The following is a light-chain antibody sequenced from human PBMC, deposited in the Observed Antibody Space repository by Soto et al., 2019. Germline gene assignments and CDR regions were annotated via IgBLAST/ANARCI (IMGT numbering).Light chain of an antibody. J-gene: IGLJ1*01. CDR1: SSNIGGNT. V-gene: IGLV1-44*01. CDR2: TDY. CDR3: VTWDESLNSRV. Sequence: QSALTQPPSVSGTPGQRVTISCSGSSSNIGGNTVNWYQHLPGTAPKVLIYTDYQRPSGVPDRFSGSKSGTSASLAISGLRSEAEADYYCVTWDESLNSRVFGTGSKVTVL.